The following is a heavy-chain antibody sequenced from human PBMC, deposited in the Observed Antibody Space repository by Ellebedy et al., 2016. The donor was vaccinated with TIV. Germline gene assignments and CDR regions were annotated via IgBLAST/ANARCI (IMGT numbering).Heavy chain of an antibody. V-gene: IGHV4-30-2*01. D-gene: IGHD4/OR15-4a*01. CDR2: IYHSGST. CDR1: GGSISSGGYS. J-gene: IGHJ3*02. CDR3: ARALTDDAFDI. Sequence: SETLSLXXTVSGGSISSGGYSWSWIRQPPGKGLEWIGYIYHSGSTYYNPSLKSRVTISVDRSKNQFSLKLSSVTAADTAVYYCARALTDDAFDIWGQGTMVTVSS.